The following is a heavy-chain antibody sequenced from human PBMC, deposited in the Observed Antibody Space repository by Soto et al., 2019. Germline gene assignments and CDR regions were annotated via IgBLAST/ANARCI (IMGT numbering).Heavy chain of an antibody. CDR3: AREMAGVGGEYDY. CDR2: ISGSSGNA. D-gene: IGHD3-16*01. J-gene: IGHJ4*02. V-gene: IGHV1-18*01. Sequence: QVQLVQSGAEVKNPGASVKVSCKTSGYTFTKYGVGWVRQAPGQGLEWMGWISGSSGNANYAEKVQGRITLTTDTSTSTAYIELRSLRSDDTAVYYCAREMAGVGGEYDYCGQGTLVTGSS. CDR1: GYTFTKYG.